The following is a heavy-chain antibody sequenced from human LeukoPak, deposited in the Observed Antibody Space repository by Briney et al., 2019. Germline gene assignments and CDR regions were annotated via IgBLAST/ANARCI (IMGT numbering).Heavy chain of an antibody. Sequence: ASVKVSCKASGYTFTSYYMHWVRQAPGQGLEWMGIINPSGGSTSYAQKFQGRVTMTRDMSTSTVYMEPSSLRSEDTAVYYCARDLRQGSWLAAGSLDDYWGQGTLVTVSS. CDR2: INPSGGST. CDR3: ARDLRQGSWLAAGSLDDY. D-gene: IGHD3-10*01. V-gene: IGHV1-46*01. J-gene: IGHJ4*02. CDR1: GYTFTSYY.